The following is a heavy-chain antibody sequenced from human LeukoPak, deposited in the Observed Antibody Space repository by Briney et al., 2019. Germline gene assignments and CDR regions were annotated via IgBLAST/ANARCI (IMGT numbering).Heavy chain of an antibody. D-gene: IGHD6-13*01. CDR2: INHSGST. CDR3: ARGKPGIAAAGTGEQDY. Sequence: SETLSLTCAVYGGSFSGYYWSRIRQPPGKGLEWIGEINHSGSTNYNPSLKSRVTISVDTSKNQFSLKLSSVTAADTAVYYCARGKPGIAAAGTGEQDYWGQGTLVTVSS. CDR1: GGSFSGYY. V-gene: IGHV4-34*01. J-gene: IGHJ4*02.